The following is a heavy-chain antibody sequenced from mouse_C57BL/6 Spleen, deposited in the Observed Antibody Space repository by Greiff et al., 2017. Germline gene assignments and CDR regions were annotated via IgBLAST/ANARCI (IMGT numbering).Heavy chain of an antibody. D-gene: IGHD1-1*01. J-gene: IGHJ3*01. Sequence: EVQRVESGPGLVKPSQSLSLTCSVTGYSITSGYYWNWIRQFPGNKLEWMGYISYDGSNNYNPSLKNRISITRDTSKNQFFLKLNSVTTEDTATYYCARGNYGSIWFAYWGQGTLVTVSA. V-gene: IGHV3-6*01. CDR3: ARGNYGSIWFAY. CDR1: GYSITSGYY. CDR2: ISYDGSN.